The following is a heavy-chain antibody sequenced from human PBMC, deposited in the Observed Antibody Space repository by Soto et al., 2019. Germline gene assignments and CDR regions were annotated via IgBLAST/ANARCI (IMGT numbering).Heavy chain of an antibody. D-gene: IGHD6-19*01. CDR3: VRDGYISGWPDFDF. V-gene: IGHV3-74*01. Sequence: EVQVVESGGGLVQPGGSLRLSCAASGFTFYNYVMHWVRQAPGKGLEWVSRINTDGRDSKYADSVKGRFTISRDNDKDTLYLQMNSLRAEDTAVYFCVRDGYISGWPDFDFWGQGTLVTVSS. CDR2: INTDGRDS. J-gene: IGHJ4*02. CDR1: GFTFYNYV.